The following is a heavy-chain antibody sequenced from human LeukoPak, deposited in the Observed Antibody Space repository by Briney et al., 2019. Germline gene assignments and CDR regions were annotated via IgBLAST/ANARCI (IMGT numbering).Heavy chain of an antibody. J-gene: IGHJ4*02. CDR1: GCSFTSYW. CDR2: IYPGDSDT. CDR3: AISYDFCSGYQDRGQIDY. V-gene: IGHV5-51*01. D-gene: IGHD3-3*01. Sequence: VEALKIYCKGSGCSFTSYWIGWVRQMPGKGLEWMGIIYPGDSDTKYSPSFQGQVTISADKSISNDYLQWSSLKASDTAMYYCAISYDFCSGYQDRGQIDYWGQGTLVTVSS.